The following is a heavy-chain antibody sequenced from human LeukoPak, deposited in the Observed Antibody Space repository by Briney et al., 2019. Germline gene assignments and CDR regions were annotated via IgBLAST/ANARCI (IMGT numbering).Heavy chain of an antibody. D-gene: IGHD3-3*01. CDR3: ARGYKDYDPPDY. CDR1: GFTFSSYA. V-gene: IGHV3-30*04. CDR2: ISYDGSNK. J-gene: IGHJ4*02. Sequence: PGGSLRLSCAASGFTFSSYAMSWVRQAPGKGLEWVAVISYDGSNKYYADSVKGRFTISRDNSKNTLYLQMNSLRAEDTAVYYCARGYKDYDPPDYWGQGTLVTVSS.